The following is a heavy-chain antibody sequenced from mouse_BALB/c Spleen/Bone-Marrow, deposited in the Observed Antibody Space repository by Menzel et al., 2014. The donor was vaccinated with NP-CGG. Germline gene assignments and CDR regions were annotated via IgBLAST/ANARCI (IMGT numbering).Heavy chain of an antibody. CDR1: GFTFSSYA. D-gene: IGHD1-2*01. J-gene: IGHJ4*01. CDR3: ARVTTATGVDY. CDR2: ISSGGST. V-gene: IGHV5-6-5*01. Sequence: EVMLVESGGGLVKPGGSQKLSCAASGFTFSSYAMSWVRQTPEKRLEWVASISSGGSTYYPDSVKGRFTTSRDNARNILYLQMSSLRSEDTAMYYYARVTTATGVDYWGQGTSVTVSS.